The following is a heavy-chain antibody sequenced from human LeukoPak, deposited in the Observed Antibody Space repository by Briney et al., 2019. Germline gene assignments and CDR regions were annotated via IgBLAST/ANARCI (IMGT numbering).Heavy chain of an antibody. CDR1: GYTFTSYD. CDR3: ARGSRYYDILTGPYYFDY. J-gene: IGHJ4*02. V-gene: IGHV1-8*01. Sequence: ASVSVSCKASGYTFTSYDINWVRQATGQGLEWMGWMNPNSGNTGYAQEFQGRVTMTRNTSISTAYMELSSLRSEDTAVYYCARGSRYYDILTGPYYFDYWGQGTLVTVSS. D-gene: IGHD3-9*01. CDR2: MNPNSGNT.